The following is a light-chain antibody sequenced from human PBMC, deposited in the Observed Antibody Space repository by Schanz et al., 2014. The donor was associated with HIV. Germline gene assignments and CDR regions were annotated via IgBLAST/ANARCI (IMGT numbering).Light chain of an antibody. Sequence: EIVLTQSPGTLSLSPGERATLSCRASQSVTTQLAWYQQKPGQAPRLLIYGASSRATGVPDRFSGSGSGTDFTLTISSVEPEDYAMYYCQQYGSSPPLTFGGGTKVEIK. J-gene: IGKJ4*01. CDR3: QQYGSSPPLT. CDR2: GAS. CDR1: QSVTTQ. V-gene: IGKV3-20*01.